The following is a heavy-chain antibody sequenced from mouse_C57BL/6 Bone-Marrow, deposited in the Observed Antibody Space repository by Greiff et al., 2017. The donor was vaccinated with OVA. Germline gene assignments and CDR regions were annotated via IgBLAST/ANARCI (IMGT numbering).Heavy chain of an antibody. V-gene: IGHV1-54*01. D-gene: IGHD2-4*01. CDR3: ARRKGLREDWFAY. CDR1: GYAFTNYL. CDR2: INPGSGGT. Sequence: VQLQQSGAELVRPGTSVKVSCKASGYAFTNYLIEWVKQRPGQGLEWIGVINPGSGGTNYNEKFKGKATLTVDQSSSTAYMQLNSLTSEDSAVYYCARRKGLREDWFAYWGQGTLVTVSA. J-gene: IGHJ3*01.